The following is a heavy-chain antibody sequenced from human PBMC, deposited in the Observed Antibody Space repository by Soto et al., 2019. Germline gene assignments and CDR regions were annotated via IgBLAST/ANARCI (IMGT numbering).Heavy chain of an antibody. J-gene: IGHJ6*02. CDR1: GGTFSSYT. CDR3: ASGGSQHYGMDV. V-gene: IGHV1-69*02. D-gene: IGHD2-15*01. Sequence: QVQLVQSGAEVKKPGSSVKVSCKASGGTFSSYTISWVRQAPGQGLEWMGRIIPILGIANYAQKFQGRVTITADKPTSTAYMELSSLRSEDTAVYYCASGGSQHYGMDVWGQGTTVTVSS. CDR2: IIPILGIA.